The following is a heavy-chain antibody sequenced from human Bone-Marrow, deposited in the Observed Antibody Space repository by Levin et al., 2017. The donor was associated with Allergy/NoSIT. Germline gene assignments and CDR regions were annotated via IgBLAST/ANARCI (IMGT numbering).Heavy chain of an antibody. CDR1: GGTFSNYA. Sequence: ASVKVSCQASGGTFSNYAITWVRQAPGQGLEWMGSIIPISGTTTYIEKLQGRVTITADKSTSTAYMELSSLRSEDSAVYYCSREALAGTHFDYWGQGTLVTVSS. D-gene: IGHD6-19*01. CDR3: SREALAGTHFDY. J-gene: IGHJ4*02. V-gene: IGHV1-69*06. CDR2: IIPISGTT.